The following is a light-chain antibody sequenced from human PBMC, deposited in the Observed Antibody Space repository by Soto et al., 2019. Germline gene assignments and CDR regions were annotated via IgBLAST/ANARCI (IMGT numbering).Light chain of an antibody. J-gene: IGKJ1*01. CDR2: CAA. V-gene: IGKV3-15*01. Sequence: EILVTQSPATLSVSLGQRATVSCRPSQRVSSNLSWYQQKPGQAPRLLIYCAATRATGIPARFSGSGSWTEFTLTISSLQSEDFAVYYGQQYSNWPSWTFGQGTKVDIK. CDR1: QRVSSN. CDR3: QQYSNWPSWT.